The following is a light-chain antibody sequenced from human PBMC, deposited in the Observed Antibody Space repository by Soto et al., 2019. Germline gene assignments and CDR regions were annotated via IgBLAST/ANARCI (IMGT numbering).Light chain of an antibody. CDR1: QTISTW. Sequence: DIQVTQSPPTLSASVGDRFTITCRSSQTISTWMAWYQQKPGKAPKLLIFDASSLKSGVPSRFSGSGSGTEFTLTISSLQPDDFATYYCQQYNSYSPQLTFGGGTKVDI. J-gene: IGKJ4*01. CDR3: QQYNSYSPQLT. V-gene: IGKV1-5*01. CDR2: DAS.